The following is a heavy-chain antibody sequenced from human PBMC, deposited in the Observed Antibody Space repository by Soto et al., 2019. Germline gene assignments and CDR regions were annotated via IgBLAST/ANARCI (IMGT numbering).Heavy chain of an antibody. CDR3: ARRKGDYYDSSGYHYYFDY. V-gene: IGHV1-2*02. Sequence: QVQLVQSGAEVKKPGASVKVSCKASGYTFTGYYMHWVRQAPGQGLEWMGWINPNSGGTKSAQKFQGRVTMTRDTLISTAYMELSRLRSDDTAVYYCARRKGDYYDSSGYHYYFDYWGQGTLVTVSS. D-gene: IGHD3-22*01. CDR2: INPNSGGT. CDR1: GYTFTGYY. J-gene: IGHJ4*02.